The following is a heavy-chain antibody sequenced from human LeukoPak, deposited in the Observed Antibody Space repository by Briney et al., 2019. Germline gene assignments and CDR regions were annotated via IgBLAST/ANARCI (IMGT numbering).Heavy chain of an antibody. CDR2: IVVGSGNT. CDR1: GFTFRTSA. CDR3: AAQVNYHDSTVWDP. V-gene: IGHV1-58*01. D-gene: IGHD3-22*01. Sequence: ASVNVSCKASGFTFRTSAVQWVRQARGQRLEWIGWIVVGSGNTNYAQKFQERVTISRDMSTSTAYMELSSLRSEDTAVYYCAAQVNYHDSTVWDPWGQGTLVTVSS. J-gene: IGHJ5*02.